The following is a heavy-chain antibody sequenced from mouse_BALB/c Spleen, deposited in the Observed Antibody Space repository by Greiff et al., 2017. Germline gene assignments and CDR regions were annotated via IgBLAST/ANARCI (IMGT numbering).Heavy chain of an antibody. D-gene: IGHD2-4*01. V-gene: IGHV15-2*02. Sequence: ARIGDILPSIGRTIYGEKFEDKATLDADTVSNTAYLELNSLTSEDSAIYYCARRDYDGGFAYWGQGTLVTVSA. CDR2: ILPSIGRT. J-gene: IGHJ3*01. CDR3: ARRDYDGGFAY.